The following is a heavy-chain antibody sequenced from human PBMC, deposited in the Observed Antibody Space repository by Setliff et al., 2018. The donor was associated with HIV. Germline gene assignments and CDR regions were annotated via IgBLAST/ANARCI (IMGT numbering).Heavy chain of an antibody. J-gene: IGHJ6*03. CDR3: ARGADYYDSSGYRGGGLYYMDV. D-gene: IGHD3-22*01. CDR1: GYTFTGYY. Sequence: ASVTVSCKASGYTFTGYYMHWVRQAPGQGLEWMRWINPNSGGTNYAQKFQGRVTMTRDTSISTAYMELSRLRSDDTAVYYCARGADYYDSSGYRGGGLYYMDVWGKGTTVTVSS. CDR2: INPNSGGT. V-gene: IGHV1-2*02.